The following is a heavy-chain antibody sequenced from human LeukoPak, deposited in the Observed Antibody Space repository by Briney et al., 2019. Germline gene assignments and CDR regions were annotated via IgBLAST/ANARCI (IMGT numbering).Heavy chain of an antibody. Sequence: GGSLRLSCAASGFTFDDYTMHWVRQAPGTGLESVALINWDGRNSHYSDSVRGRFTISRDNTKNSLYLQMNNLRTEDTALYYCARDPRAGYLDNWGRGTLVTVSS. CDR1: GFTFDDYT. V-gene: IGHV3-43*01. D-gene: IGHD1-14*01. J-gene: IGHJ4*02. CDR2: INWDGRNS. CDR3: ARDPRAGYLDN.